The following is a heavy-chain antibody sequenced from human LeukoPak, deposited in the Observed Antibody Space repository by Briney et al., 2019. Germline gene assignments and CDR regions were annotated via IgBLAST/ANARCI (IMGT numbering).Heavy chain of an antibody. V-gene: IGHV3-15*01. CDR2: IKSKIDGGTT. Sequence: PGGSLRLSCAASGFTFSKAWTSWVRQAPGKGLEWVGRIKSKIDGGTTDYAAPVKGRFTISRDDSKNTLDLHINSLKTEDTAVYYCTTVGSVVVNDYWGQGTLVTVSS. CDR3: TTVGSVVVNDY. J-gene: IGHJ4*02. D-gene: IGHD3-22*01. CDR1: GFTFSKAW.